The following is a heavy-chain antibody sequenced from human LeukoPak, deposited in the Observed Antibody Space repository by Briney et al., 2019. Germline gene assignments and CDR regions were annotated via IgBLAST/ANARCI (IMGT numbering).Heavy chain of an antibody. CDR3: ARRKPYSSSHKKYYYYGMDV. CDR2: VYYSGAT. V-gene: IGHV4-39*01. D-gene: IGHD6-13*01. CDR1: GGSISSRGFF. Sequence: PSETLSLTCTVSGGSISSRGFFWGWIRQPPGKGPEWIGSVYYSGATYYNSSLKSRVTISVDTSKNQFSLKLSSVTAADTAVYYCARRKPYSSSHKKYYYYGMDVWGQGTTVTVSS. J-gene: IGHJ6*02.